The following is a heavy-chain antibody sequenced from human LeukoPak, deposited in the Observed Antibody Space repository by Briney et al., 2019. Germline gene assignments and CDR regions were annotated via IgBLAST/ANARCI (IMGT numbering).Heavy chain of an antibody. CDR1: GGSISSTGHY. Sequence: SETLSLTCSVSGGSISSTGHYWGWIRQSPEKGLDWIGSIYSNGNTYYNPSVKSRVTMSVDTSKNQFSLKLTSMTAAETVVYYCARSATVTTGYFDYWGQGALVTVSS. V-gene: IGHV4-39*07. J-gene: IGHJ4*02. CDR2: IYSNGNT. D-gene: IGHD4-17*01. CDR3: ARSATVTTGYFDY.